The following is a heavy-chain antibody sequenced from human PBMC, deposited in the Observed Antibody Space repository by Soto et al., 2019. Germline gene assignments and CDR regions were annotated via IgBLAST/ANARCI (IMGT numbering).Heavy chain of an antibody. D-gene: IGHD3-22*01. Sequence: WLRRPCAVAGFTSSDYYMSWIRQAPGKGLEWVSYISSSGNIIYYADSVKGRFTISRDNAKNSLYLQMNSLRAEDTAVYYCARDLGYYASDGYFEYWGQGTLVSV. CDR1: GFTSSDYY. V-gene: IGHV3-11*01. CDR3: ARDLGYYASDGYFEY. J-gene: IGHJ4*02. CDR2: ISSSGNII.